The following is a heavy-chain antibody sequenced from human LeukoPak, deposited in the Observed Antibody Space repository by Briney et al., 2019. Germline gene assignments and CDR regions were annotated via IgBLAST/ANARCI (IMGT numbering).Heavy chain of an antibody. Sequence: GGSLTLSCAASGFTFSSYSMNWVRQAPGKGLEWVSSISSSSSYIYYADSVKGRFTISRDNAKNSLYLQMNSLRAEDTAVYYCARVRGYSYGFDYWGQGTLVTVSS. J-gene: IGHJ4*02. CDR1: GFTFSSYS. CDR2: ISSSSSYI. V-gene: IGHV3-21*01. D-gene: IGHD5-18*01. CDR3: ARVRGYSYGFDY.